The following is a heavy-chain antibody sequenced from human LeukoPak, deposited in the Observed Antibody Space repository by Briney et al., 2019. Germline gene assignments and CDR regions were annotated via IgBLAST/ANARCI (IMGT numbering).Heavy chain of an antibody. CDR1: GFTFSSYW. V-gene: IGHV3-7*03. D-gene: IGHD2-2*02. J-gene: IGHJ5*02. CDR2: IKQDGSEK. Sequence: GGSLRLSCAASGFTFSSYWMSWVRQAPGKGLEWVANIKQDGSEKYYVDSVKGRFTISRDNAKNSLYLQMNSLRAEDTAVYYCAREPPTTGMSCSSTSCYTWRWFDPWGQGTLVTVSS. CDR3: AREPPTTGMSCSSTSCYTWRWFDP.